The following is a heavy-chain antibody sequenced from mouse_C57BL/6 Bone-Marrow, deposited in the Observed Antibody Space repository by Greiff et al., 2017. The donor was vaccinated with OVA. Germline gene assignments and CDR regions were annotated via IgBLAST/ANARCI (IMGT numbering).Heavy chain of an antibody. J-gene: IGHJ3*01. CDR2: IDPSDSYT. V-gene: IGHV1-69*01. CDR3: ARGRFPFAY. CDR1: GYTFTSYW. Sequence: QVQLQQPGAELVMPGASVKLSCKASGYTFTSYWMHWVKQRPGQGLEWIGEIDPSDSYTNYNQKFKGKSPLTVDKSSSTAYMQLSSLTSEDSAVYYCARGRFPFAYWGQGTLVTVSA.